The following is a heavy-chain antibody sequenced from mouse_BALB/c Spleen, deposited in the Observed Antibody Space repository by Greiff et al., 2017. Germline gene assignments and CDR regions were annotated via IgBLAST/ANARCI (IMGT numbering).Heavy chain of an antibody. D-gene: IGHD2-10*02. CDR3: AREGYGNYEDAMDY. J-gene: IGHJ4*01. CDR1: GYTFTDYA. CDR2: ISTYYGDA. Sequence: QVQLKQSGAELVRPGVSVKISCKGSGYTFTDYAMHWVKQSHAKSLEWIGVISTYYGDASYNQKFKGKATMTVDKSSSTAYMELARLTSEDSAIYYCAREGYGNYEDAMDYWGQGTSVTVSS. V-gene: IGHV1S137*01.